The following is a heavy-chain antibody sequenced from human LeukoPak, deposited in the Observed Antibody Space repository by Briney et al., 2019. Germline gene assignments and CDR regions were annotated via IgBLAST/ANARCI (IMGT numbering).Heavy chain of an antibody. J-gene: IGHJ5*02. Sequence: PGGSLRLSCAASGFTFSSYAMSWVRQAPGKGLEWVSAISGSGGSTYYADSVKGRFTISRDSSKNTLYLQMNSLRAEDTAVYYCAKDQTKDCSSTSCSPFDPWGQGTLVTVSS. D-gene: IGHD2-2*01. CDR2: ISGSGGST. V-gene: IGHV3-23*01. CDR1: GFTFSSYA. CDR3: AKDQTKDCSSTSCSPFDP.